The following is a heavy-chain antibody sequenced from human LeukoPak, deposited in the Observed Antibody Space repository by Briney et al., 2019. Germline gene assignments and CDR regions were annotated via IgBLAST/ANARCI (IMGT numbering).Heavy chain of an antibody. V-gene: IGHV4-30-4*01. J-gene: IGHJ4*02. D-gene: IGHD5-18*01. CDR1: GGSISSGDYY. CDR2: IYYSGST. CDR3: ARDAGYTYGPFDY. Sequence: SETLSLTCTVSGGSISSGDYYWSRIRQPPGKGLEWIGYIYYSGSTSYNPSLKSRVTISVDTSKNQFSLKLSSVTAADTAVYYCARDAGYTYGPFDYWGQGTLVTVSS.